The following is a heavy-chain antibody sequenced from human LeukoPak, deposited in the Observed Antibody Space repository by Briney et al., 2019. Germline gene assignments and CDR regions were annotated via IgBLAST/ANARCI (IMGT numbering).Heavy chain of an antibody. V-gene: IGHV3-21*01. Sequence: GGSLRLSCAASGFTFSSYSMNWVRQAPGKGLEWVSSISSSSSYIYYADSVKGRFTISRDNAKNSLYLQMNSLRAEDTAVYYCARGYMVRGVIDWFDPWGQGTLVTVSS. CDR1: GFTFSSYS. J-gene: IGHJ5*02. D-gene: IGHD3-10*01. CDR2: ISSSSSYI. CDR3: ARGYMVRGVIDWFDP.